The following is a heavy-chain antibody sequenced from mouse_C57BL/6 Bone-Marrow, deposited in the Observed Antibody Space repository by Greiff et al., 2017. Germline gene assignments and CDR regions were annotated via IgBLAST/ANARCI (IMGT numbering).Heavy chain of an antibody. CDR1: GYTFTSYW. CDR3: TREGLRQMDY. V-gene: IGHV1-64*01. J-gene: IGHJ4*01. CDR2: IHPNSGST. Sequence: QVQLMQPGAELVKPGASVKLSCKASGYTFTSYWMHWVKQRPGQGLEWIGMIHPNSGSTNYNEKFKSKATLTVDKSSSTAYMQLSSLTSEDSAVYNCTREGLRQMDYWGQGTSVTVSS. D-gene: IGHD2-2*01.